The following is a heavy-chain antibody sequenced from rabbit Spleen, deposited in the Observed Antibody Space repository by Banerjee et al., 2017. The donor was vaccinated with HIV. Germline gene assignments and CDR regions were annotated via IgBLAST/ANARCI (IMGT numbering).Heavy chain of an antibody. CDR1: GFSFSSSYY. D-gene: IGHD2-1*01. V-gene: IGHV1S45*01. Sequence: QEQLVESGGGLVQPEGSLTLTCTASGFSFSSSYYMCWVRQAPGKGLEWIACIYAGSGSAYYANWAKGRFTISKTSSTTVTLQMTSLTAADTATYFCARGSATMTMVITGYYLNLWGQGTLVTVS. J-gene: IGHJ4*01. CDR2: IYAGSGSA. CDR3: ARGSATMTMVITGYYLNL.